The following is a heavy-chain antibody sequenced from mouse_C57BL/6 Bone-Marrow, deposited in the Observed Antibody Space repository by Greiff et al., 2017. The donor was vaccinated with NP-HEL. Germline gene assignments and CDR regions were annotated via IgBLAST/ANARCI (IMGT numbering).Heavy chain of an antibody. CDR3: AIYYGYAMDY. Sequence: VQLVESGPELVKPGASVKISCKASGYAFSSSWMNWVKQRPGKGLEWIGRIYPGDGDTNYNGKFKGKATLTADKSSSTAYMQLSSLKSEDSAVYFCAIYYGYAMDYWGQGTSVTVSS. CDR1: GYAFSSSW. CDR2: IYPGDGDT. V-gene: IGHV1-82*01. J-gene: IGHJ4*01. D-gene: IGHD1-1*01.